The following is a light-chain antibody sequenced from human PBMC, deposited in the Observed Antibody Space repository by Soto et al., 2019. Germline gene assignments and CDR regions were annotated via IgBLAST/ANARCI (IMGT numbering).Light chain of an antibody. CDR1: SSDVGAYKY. V-gene: IGLV2-8*01. J-gene: IGLJ3*02. Sequence: QSVLTQPPSASGSPGQSVTISCTGTSSDVGAYKYVSWYQQYPGKAPKLMIYEVSKRPSGVPDRFSGSKSGNTASLTVSGLQAEDEADYYCTSYVGSDTWVFGGGTKLTVL. CDR3: TSYVGSDTWV. CDR2: EVS.